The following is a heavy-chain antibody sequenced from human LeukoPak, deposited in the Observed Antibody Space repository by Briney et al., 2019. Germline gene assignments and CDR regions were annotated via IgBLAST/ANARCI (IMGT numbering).Heavy chain of an antibody. CDR3: VSGVGVSRFNYLDP. CDR1: VFTFSSFG. CDR2: IWYDASNK. J-gene: IGHJ5*02. D-gene: IGHD1-7*01. Sequence: QTGGSLRLSCAASVFTFSSFGMHWVRQAPDKGLEWVAVIWYDASNKYYVDSVKGRFTISRDNSKNTLYLQMNSLRDDDTAVYYCVSGVGVSRFNYLDPWGQGTLVIVSS. V-gene: IGHV3-33*01.